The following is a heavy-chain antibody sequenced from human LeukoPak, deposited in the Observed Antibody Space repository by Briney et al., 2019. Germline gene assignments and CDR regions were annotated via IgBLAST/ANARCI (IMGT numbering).Heavy chain of an antibody. CDR2: ISSSGRTI. CDR3: ARGDCSSTSCQDYYYGMDV. Sequence: GGSLRLSCAASGFTSSSYEMNWVRQAPGKGLEWVSYISSSGRTIYYADSVKGRFTISRDNAKNSLYLQMNSLRAEDTAVYYCARGDCSSTSCQDYYYGMDVWGKGTTVTVSS. CDR1: GFTSSSYE. J-gene: IGHJ6*04. D-gene: IGHD2-2*01. V-gene: IGHV3-48*03.